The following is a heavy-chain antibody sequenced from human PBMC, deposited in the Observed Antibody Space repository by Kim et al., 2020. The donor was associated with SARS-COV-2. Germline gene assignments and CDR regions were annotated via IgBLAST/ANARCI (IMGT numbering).Heavy chain of an antibody. J-gene: IGHJ4*02. CDR3: ALRTLVDCSGGSCYPDY. CDR2: INHSGST. CDR1: GGSFSGYY. D-gene: IGHD2-15*01. Sequence: SETLSLTCAVYGGSFSGYYWSWIRQPPGKGLEWIGEINHSGSTNYNPSLKSRVTISVDTSKNQFSLKLSSVTAADTAVYYCALRTLVDCSGGSCYPDYWGQGTLVTVSS. V-gene: IGHV4-34*01.